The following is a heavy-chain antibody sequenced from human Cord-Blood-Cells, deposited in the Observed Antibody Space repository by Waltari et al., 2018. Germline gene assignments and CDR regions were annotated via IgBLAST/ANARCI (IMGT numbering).Heavy chain of an antibody. CDR2: ISGSWGSK. CDR1: GFTFSSYA. CDR3: ADLKHDAFYI. V-gene: IGHV3-23*01. Sequence: EVQLLESGGGLVQPGGSLRLSCAASGFTFSSYAMSWVRQASGEGLGGVSAISGSWGSKYYPEPVKGRFTISRDNSKNTLYLQMNSLRAEDTAVYYCADLKHDAFYIWGQGTMVTVSS. J-gene: IGHJ3*02.